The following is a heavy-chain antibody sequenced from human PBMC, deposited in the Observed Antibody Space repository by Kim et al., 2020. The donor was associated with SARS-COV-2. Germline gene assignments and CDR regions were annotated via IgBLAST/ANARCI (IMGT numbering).Heavy chain of an antibody. CDR3: ARETMAATGYFDY. D-gene: IGHD3-9*01. Sequence: GGSLRLSCAASGFTVSSNYMNWVRQAPGKGLEWVSIIYSGGKTFYADSVKGRFTISRDNSMNTLYLQMNSLRAEDTAVYYCARETMAATGYFDYWGQGTLVTVSS. CDR1: GFTVSSNY. J-gene: IGHJ4*02. V-gene: IGHV3-66*01. CDR2: IYSGGKT.